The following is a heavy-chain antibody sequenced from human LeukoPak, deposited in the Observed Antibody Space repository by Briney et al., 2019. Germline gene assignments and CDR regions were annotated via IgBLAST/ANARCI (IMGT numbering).Heavy chain of an antibody. D-gene: IGHD2-2*01. Sequence: GGSLRLSCAASGFSFSDYYMSWVRQAPGKGLEWVANIKQDGSEKYYVDSVKGRFTISRDNAKNSLYLQMNSLRAEDTAVYYCARDRPRYCSSTSCYFDYWGQGTLVTVSS. CDR3: ARDRPRYCSSTSCYFDY. J-gene: IGHJ4*02. CDR2: IKQDGSEK. V-gene: IGHV3-7*04. CDR1: GFSFSDYY.